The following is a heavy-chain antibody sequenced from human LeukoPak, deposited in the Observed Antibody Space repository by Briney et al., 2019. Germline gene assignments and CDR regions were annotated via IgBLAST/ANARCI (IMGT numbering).Heavy chain of an antibody. Sequence: SETLSITCTVSGGSMNSYYWSWVRQPPGKGLEWIAYIYYLGSTSYSPPLRGRGSISVDTSKNQFSLKLSSVTAADTAVYYCARRDYGDYGGVGAFDIWGQGTMVTVSS. CDR1: GGSMNSYY. CDR2: IYYLGST. CDR3: ARRDYGDYGGVGAFDI. J-gene: IGHJ3*02. V-gene: IGHV4-59*12. D-gene: IGHD4-17*01.